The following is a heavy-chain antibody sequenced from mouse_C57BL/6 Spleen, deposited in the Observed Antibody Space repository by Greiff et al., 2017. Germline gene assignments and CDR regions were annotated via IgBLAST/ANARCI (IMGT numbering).Heavy chain of an antibody. Sequence: VKLMESDAELVKPGASVKISCKVSGYTFTDHTIHWMKQRPEQGLEWIGYIYPRDGSTKYNEKFKGKATLTADKSSSTAYMQLNSLTSEDSAVYFCAREGGNPAWFAYWGQGTLVTVSA. CDR2: IYPRDGST. D-gene: IGHD3-3*01. V-gene: IGHV1-78*01. J-gene: IGHJ3*01. CDR3: AREGGNPAWFAY. CDR1: GYTFTDHT.